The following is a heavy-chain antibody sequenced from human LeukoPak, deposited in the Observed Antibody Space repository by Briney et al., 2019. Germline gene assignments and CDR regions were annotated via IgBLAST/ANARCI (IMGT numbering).Heavy chain of an antibody. CDR3: ARIGLCSGGSCYVDY. J-gene: IGHJ4*02. D-gene: IGHD2-15*01. CDR2: LIPIFGIA. Sequence: SVKVSCKASGGTFSSYAISWVRQAPGQGLEWMGRLIPIFGIANYAQKFQGRVTITADKSTSTAYMELSSLRSEDTAVYYCARIGLCSGGSCYVDYWGQGTLVTVSS. V-gene: IGHV1-69*04. CDR1: GGTFSSYA.